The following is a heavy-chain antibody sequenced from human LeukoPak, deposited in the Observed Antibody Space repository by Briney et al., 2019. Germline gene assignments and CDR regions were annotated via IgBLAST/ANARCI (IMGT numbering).Heavy chain of an antibody. J-gene: IGHJ4*02. CDR2: IYYSGST. CDR1: GGSISSGDYY. V-gene: IGHV4-30-4*08. CDR3: ARVSRTRDYFDY. Sequence: PSETLSLTCTVSGGSISSGDYYWSWIRLPPGKGLEWIGYIYYSGSTYYNPSLKSRVTISVDTSKNQFSLKLSSVTAADTAVYYCARVSRTRDYFDYWGQGTLVTVSS.